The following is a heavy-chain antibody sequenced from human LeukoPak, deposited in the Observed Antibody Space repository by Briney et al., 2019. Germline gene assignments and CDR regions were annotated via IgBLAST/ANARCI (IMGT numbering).Heavy chain of an antibody. CDR2: IYYSGST. Sequence: SETLSLTCTVSGGSISSYYWSCIRQPPGKGREWIGYIYYSGSTNYNPSLKSRVTISVDTSKNQFSLKLRSVTAADTAVYYCARHHDRFGESMGSYFGFWGQGILVTVPS. CDR3: ARHHDRFGESMGSYFGF. CDR1: GGSISSYY. V-gene: IGHV4-59*08. J-gene: IGHJ4*02. D-gene: IGHD3-10*01.